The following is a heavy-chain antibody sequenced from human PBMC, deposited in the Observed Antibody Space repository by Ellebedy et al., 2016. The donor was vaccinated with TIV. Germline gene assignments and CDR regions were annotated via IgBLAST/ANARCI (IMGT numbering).Heavy chain of an antibody. CDR3: ARVRRGSSGMDV. V-gene: IGHV1-2*02. Sequence: ASVKVSCKASGYTFNSYSISWVRQAPGQGPEWMGRINPNNTGTIYAQKFQGRVTMTRDTSVNTGYMELSRLESDDTAVYYCARVRRGSSGMDVWGQGTTVTVS. CDR2: INPNNTGT. D-gene: IGHD6-19*01. J-gene: IGHJ6*02. CDR1: GYTFNSYS.